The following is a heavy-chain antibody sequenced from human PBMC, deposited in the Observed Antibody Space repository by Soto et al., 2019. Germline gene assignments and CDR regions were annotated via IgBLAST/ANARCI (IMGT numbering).Heavy chain of an antibody. CDR2: INHSGST. J-gene: IGHJ5*02. V-gene: IGHV4-34*01. Sequence: SETLSLTCAVYGGSFSGYYWSWIRQPPGKGLEWIGEINHSGSTNYNPSLKSRVTISVDTSKNQFSLKLSSVTAADTAVYYCARGGRITIFGVVTRGWFDPWGQGTLVTVSS. CDR1: GGSFSGYY. CDR3: ARGGRITIFGVVTRGWFDP. D-gene: IGHD3-3*01.